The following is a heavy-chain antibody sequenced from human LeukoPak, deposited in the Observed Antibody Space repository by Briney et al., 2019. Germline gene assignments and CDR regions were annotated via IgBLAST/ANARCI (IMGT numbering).Heavy chain of an antibody. CDR3: VGDEGYPSTIRPFAY. V-gene: IGHV6-1*01. D-gene: IGHD6-13*01. J-gene: IGHJ4*02. CDR1: GDSVSRNSAT. CDR2: TYYRSKWYN. Sequence: SQTLSLTCAISGDSVSRNSATWNWIRQSPSRSLEWLGRTYYRSKWYNNFAVAVKGRITINPDTSKNQFSLQLNSVTPEDTAVYFCVGDEGYPSTIRPFAYWGQGTLVTVSS.